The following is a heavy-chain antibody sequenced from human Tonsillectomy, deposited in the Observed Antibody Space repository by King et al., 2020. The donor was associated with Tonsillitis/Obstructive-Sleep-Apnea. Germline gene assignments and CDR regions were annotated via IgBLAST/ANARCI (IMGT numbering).Heavy chain of an antibody. D-gene: IGHD3-3*01. CDR1: GFTFSNYA. Sequence: VQLVESGGGVVQPGRSLRLSCAASGFTFSNYAMHWVRQAPGRGLEWVAVISYDGSDKYYADSVKGRFTISRDNSKNTLYLQMDSLRAEDTAVYYCAGDLGMVIDFYMDVWGKGTTVTVSS. J-gene: IGHJ6*03. V-gene: IGHV3-30*04. CDR2: ISYDGSDK. CDR3: AGDLGMVIDFYMDV.